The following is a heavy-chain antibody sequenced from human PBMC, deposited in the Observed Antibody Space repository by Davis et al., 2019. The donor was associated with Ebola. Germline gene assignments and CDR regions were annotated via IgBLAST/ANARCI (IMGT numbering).Heavy chain of an antibody. CDR3: ARLNTYGDPDY. D-gene: IGHD4-17*01. CDR1: GFTFSSYW. J-gene: IGHJ4*02. CDR2: ISYYASNK. V-gene: IGHV3-30*03. Sequence: GGSLRLSCAASGFTFSSYWMHWVRQAPGKGLEWVALISYYASNKYYADSVEGRFTISRDNSKNTLYLQMNSLRAEDTAVYYCARLNTYGDPDYWGQGTLVTVSS.